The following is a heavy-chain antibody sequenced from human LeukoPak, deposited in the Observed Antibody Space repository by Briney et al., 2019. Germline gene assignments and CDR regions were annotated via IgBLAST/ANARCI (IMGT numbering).Heavy chain of an antibody. Sequence: GESLKISWKSFGYTFTNYLINLVRQMPGKGLEWMGRIDPSDSYSDYSPSFQGHVTVSVDKSISTAYLEWSSLKASDTAMYYCARPYGSSSPISQDFDYWGQGTLVTVSS. J-gene: IGHJ4*02. CDR2: IDPSDSYS. V-gene: IGHV5-10-1*01. D-gene: IGHD6-19*01. CDR1: GYTFTNYL. CDR3: ARPYGSSSPISQDFDY.